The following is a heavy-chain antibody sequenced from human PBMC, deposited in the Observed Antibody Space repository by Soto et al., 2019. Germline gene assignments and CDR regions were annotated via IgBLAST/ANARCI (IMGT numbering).Heavy chain of an antibody. CDR2: ISGSGGST. V-gene: IGHV3-23*01. D-gene: IGHD6-19*01. CDR1: GFTFSSYA. J-gene: IGHJ3*02. CDR3: AKDRSSGWPPHDAFDI. Sequence: PGGSLRLSCAASGFTFSSYAMSWVRQAPGKGLGWVSAISGSGGSTHYADSVKGRFTISRDNSKNTLYLQMNSLRAEDTAVYYCAKDRSSGWPPHDAFDIWGQGTMVTVSS.